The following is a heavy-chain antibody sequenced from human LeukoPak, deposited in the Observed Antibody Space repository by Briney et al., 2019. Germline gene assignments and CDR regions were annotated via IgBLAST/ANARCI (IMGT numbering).Heavy chain of an antibody. CDR3: AKRGVVIRVILVGFHKEAYYFES. CDR2: ISDGGGST. V-gene: IGHV3-23*01. D-gene: IGHD3/OR15-3a*01. Sequence: GGSLRLSCAVSGITLNNYGMTWVRQAPGKGLEWVAGISDGGGSTKYADSVKGRFTISRDNPKNTLYLQMNSLRAADTAVYFCAKRGVVIRVILVGFHKEAYYFESWGQGALVTVSP. CDR1: GITLNNYG. J-gene: IGHJ4*02.